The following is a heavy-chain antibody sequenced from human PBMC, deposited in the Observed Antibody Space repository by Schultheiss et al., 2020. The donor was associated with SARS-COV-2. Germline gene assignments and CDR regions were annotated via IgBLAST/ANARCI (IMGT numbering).Heavy chain of an antibody. CDR2: ITGSGSGT. CDR3: VRRLSEGGGLLIDY. V-gene: IGHV3-23*01. CDR1: GFTFSNYY. Sequence: GGSLRLSCAASGFTFSNYYMSWVRQAPGKGLEWVSTITGSGSGTYYADSVKGRFTISRDNSRNTLYLQMNSLRAGDTAVYYCVRRLSEGGGLLIDYWGQGTLVTVSS. J-gene: IGHJ4*02. D-gene: IGHD3/OR15-3a*01.